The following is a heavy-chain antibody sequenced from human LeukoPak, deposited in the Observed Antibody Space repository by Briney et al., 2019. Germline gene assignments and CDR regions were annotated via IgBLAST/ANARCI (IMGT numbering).Heavy chain of an antibody. CDR3: ARASLLGYCSSTSCFDY. Sequence: ASVKVSCKASGYTFTGYYMHWVRQAPGQGLEWMGWINPNSGGTNYAQKFQGRVTMTRDTSISTAYMELSRLRSDDTAVYYCARASLLGYCSSTSCFDYWGQGTLVTVSS. V-gene: IGHV1-2*02. CDR1: GYTFTGYY. J-gene: IGHJ4*02. CDR2: INPNSGGT. D-gene: IGHD2-2*01.